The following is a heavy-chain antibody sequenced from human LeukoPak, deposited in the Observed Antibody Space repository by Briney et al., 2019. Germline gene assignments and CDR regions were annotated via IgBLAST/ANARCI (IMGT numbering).Heavy chain of an antibody. Sequence: GGSLRLSCAASGFTFSNYAIHWVRQTPGKGLEWVVVMSYDGSSKYYADSVKGRFTISRDNSKNTLYLQMNNLRPEDTAVYYCAKSWNYFDYWGQGTLVTVSP. V-gene: IGHV3-30*18. CDR1: GFTFSNYA. CDR3: AKSWNYFDY. J-gene: IGHJ4*02. D-gene: IGHD1-1*01. CDR2: MSYDGSSK.